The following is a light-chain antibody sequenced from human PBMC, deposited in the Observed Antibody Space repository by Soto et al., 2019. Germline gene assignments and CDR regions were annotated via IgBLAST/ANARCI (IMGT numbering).Light chain of an antibody. CDR2: LEGSGSY. Sequence: QSVLTQSSSASASLGSSVKLTCTLSSGHSRSIIAWHQQQPGKAPRYLMKLEGSGSYNKGSGVPDRFSGSSSGADRYLTISNLQFEDEADYYCGTWDTNTRVFGGGTKLTVL. CDR1: SGHSRSI. J-gene: IGLJ3*02. CDR3: GTWDTNTRV. V-gene: IGLV4-60*02.